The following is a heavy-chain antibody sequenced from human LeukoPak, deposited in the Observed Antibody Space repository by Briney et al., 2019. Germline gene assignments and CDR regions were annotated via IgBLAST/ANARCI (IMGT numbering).Heavy chain of an antibody. J-gene: IGHJ3*02. D-gene: IGHD2-15*01. CDR3: ATYLVAGVTLNALDI. CDR1: GFSFSSYW. Sequence: AGGSMRLSCAASGFSFSSYWMHWVRQAPGKGLVWVAIIQYDGSTTNYADSVKGRFTISRDNAKKTLYVQMNSLRAEDTAVYYCATYLVAGVTLNALDIWGQGTMVTVSS. V-gene: IGHV3-74*01. CDR2: IQYDGSTT.